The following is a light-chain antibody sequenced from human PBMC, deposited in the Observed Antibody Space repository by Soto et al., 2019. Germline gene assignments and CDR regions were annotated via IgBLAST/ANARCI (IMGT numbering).Light chain of an antibody. J-gene: IGLJ3*02. CDR3: SSYTSSSTLV. V-gene: IGLV2-14*01. CDR1: SSDVDGYNY. CDR2: EVN. Sequence: QSALTQPASVSGSPGQSITISCTGTSSDVDGYNYVSWYQQHPGKAPKLMIFEVNNRPSGVSNRFSGSKSGNTASLTISGLQAEDEADYYCSSYTSSSTLVFGGGTKLTAL.